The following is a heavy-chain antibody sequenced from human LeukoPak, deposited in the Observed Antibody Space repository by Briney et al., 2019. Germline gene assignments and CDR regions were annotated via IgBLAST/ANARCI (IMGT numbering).Heavy chain of an antibody. D-gene: IGHD2-2*03. J-gene: IGHJ5*02. CDR2: ITSTSSYI. Sequence: GGSLRLSCAASGFAFSSYAMNWVRQAPGKGLEWVSSITSTSSYIYYADSVKGRFTISRDNAKNSLYLQMDSLRAEDTAVYYCARDDGGYCSSSSCYLGWFDPWGQGTLVTVSS. V-gene: IGHV3-21*01. CDR3: ARDDGGYCSSSSCYLGWFDP. CDR1: GFAFSSYA.